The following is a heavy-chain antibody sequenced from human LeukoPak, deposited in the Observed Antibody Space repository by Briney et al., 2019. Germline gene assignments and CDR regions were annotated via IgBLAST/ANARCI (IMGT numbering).Heavy chain of an antibody. D-gene: IGHD2-15*01. CDR3: VGSSYCSGGSCYSGPAP. J-gene: IGHJ5*02. V-gene: IGHV4-34*08. Sequence: GSLRLSCAASGFIFSNYGMNWVRQPPGKGLEWIGEINHSGSTNYNPSLKSRVTISVDTSKNQFSLKLSSVTAADTAVYYCVGSSYCSGGSCYSGPAPWGQGTLVTVSS. CDR2: INHSGST. CDR1: GFIFSNYG.